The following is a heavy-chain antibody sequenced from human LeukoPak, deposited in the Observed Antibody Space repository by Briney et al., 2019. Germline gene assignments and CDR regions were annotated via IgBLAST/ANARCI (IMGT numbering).Heavy chain of an antibody. J-gene: IGHJ4*02. Sequence: GGSLRLSCAASGFTFSSFALSWIRQAPGKGPEWVSSISGNGYSTYYAESVKGRFTVSRDNSKNTLYLQMSSLRVEDTAVYFCVTARERRGYTGYDWNYFDHWGQGSLVTVSS. V-gene: IGHV3-23*01. D-gene: IGHD5-12*01. CDR3: VTARERRGYTGYDWNYFDH. CDR2: ISGNGYST. CDR1: GFTFSSFA.